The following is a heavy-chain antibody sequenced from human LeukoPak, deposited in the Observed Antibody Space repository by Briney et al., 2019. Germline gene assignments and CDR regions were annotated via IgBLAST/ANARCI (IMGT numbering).Heavy chain of an antibody. Sequence: SETLSLTCAVYGGSFSGYYWNWIRQPPGKGLEWIGEINHSGSTNYNPSLKSRVTISVDTSKNQFSLKLSSVTAADTAVYYCARGLPNDYWGQGTLVTVSS. J-gene: IGHJ4*02. CDR2: INHSGST. CDR3: ARGLPNDY. V-gene: IGHV4-34*01. CDR1: GGSFSGYY.